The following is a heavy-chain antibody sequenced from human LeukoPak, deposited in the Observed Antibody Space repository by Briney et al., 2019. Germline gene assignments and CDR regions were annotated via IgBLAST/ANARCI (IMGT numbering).Heavy chain of an antibody. Sequence: GGSLRLSCAVSGFNFSSYGMHWVRQAPGKGLEWVAVILYDGSNKYYADSVKGRFTISRDDSKNTLYLQMNSLRAEDTAVYYCAKVVSYGGNSPVGYDAFDIWGQGTMVTVAS. V-gene: IGHV3-30*18. CDR1: GFNFSSYG. J-gene: IGHJ3*02. CDR2: ILYDGSNK. CDR3: AKVVSYGGNSPVGYDAFDI. D-gene: IGHD4-23*01.